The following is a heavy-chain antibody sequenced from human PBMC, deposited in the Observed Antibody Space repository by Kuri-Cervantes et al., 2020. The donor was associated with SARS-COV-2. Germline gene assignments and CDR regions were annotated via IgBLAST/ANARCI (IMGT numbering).Heavy chain of an antibody. CDR3: ARDGLVARYPRTAFDI. Sequence: SETLSLTCTVSGGSISSYYWSWIRQPPGKGLEWIGYIYYSGSTNYNPSLKSRVTISVDTSKNQFSLKLSSVTAADTAVYYCARDGLVARYPRTAFDIWGQGTMVTVSS. CDR1: GGSISSYY. J-gene: IGHJ3*02. CDR2: IYYSGST. V-gene: IGHV4-59*01. D-gene: IGHD5-12*01.